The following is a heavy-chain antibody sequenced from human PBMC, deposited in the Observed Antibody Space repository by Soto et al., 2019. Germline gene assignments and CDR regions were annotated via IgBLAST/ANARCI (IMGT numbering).Heavy chain of an antibody. J-gene: IGHJ5*01. CDR1: GFSLSTDA. V-gene: IGHV3-23*05. D-gene: IGHD1-26*01. Sequence: PGGSLRLSCTASGFSLSTDAMSWVRQAPGKGLEWVSNIDNSAGGAYYAESVKGRFTISRDNSKNTLYLQMNSLRADDTALYYCANVVGATKGWFDFWGQGTLVTVSS. CDR2: IDNSAGGA. CDR3: ANVVGATKGWFDF.